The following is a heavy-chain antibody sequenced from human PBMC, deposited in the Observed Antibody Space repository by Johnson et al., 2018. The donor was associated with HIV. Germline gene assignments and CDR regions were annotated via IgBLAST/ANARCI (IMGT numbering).Heavy chain of an antibody. Sequence: EVQLVESGGGLVQPGGSLRLSCVVSGFPFSSFWMHWVSQTPGKGLEWVANINQDGSEKYYVDSARGRFTISRDNAKNSLYLQMSSLRAEDTAVYYCATDIVVVLALGGDAFDIWGQGTMVIVSS. CDR1: GFPFSSFW. J-gene: IGHJ3*02. CDR3: ATDIVVVLALGGDAFDI. D-gene: IGHD2-2*01. V-gene: IGHV3-7*01. CDR2: INQDGSEK.